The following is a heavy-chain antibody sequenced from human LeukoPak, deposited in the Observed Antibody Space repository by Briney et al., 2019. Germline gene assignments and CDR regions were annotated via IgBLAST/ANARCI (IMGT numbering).Heavy chain of an antibody. CDR3: ARDTGRYYNSSWYSSFDY. J-gene: IGHJ4*02. V-gene: IGHV1-69*13. Sequence: ASVKVSCKASGGTFSSYAISWVRQAPGQGLEWMGGIIPIFGTANYAQKFQGRVTITADESTSTAYMEPSSLRSEDTAVYYCARDTGRYYNSSWYSSFDYWGQGILVIVSS. CDR1: GGTFSSYA. D-gene: IGHD6-13*01. CDR2: IIPIFGTA.